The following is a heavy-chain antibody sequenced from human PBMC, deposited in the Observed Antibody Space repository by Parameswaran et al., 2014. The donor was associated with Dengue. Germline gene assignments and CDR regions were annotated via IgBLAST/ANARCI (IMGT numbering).Heavy chain of an antibody. J-gene: IGHJ6*02. V-gene: IGHV3-33*06. CDR3: AKGALLRFLEWLSRKNNYYYYYGMDV. D-gene: IGHD3-3*01. CDR2: IWYDGSNK. Sequence: VRQAPGKGLEWVAVIWYDGSNKYYADSVKGRFTISRDNSKNTLYLQMNSLRAEDTAVYYCAKGALLRFLEWLSRKNNYYYYYGMDVWGQGTTVTVSS.